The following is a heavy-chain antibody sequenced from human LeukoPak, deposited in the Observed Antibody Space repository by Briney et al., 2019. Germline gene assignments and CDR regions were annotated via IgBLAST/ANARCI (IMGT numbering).Heavy chain of an antibody. Sequence: SSETLSLTCTVSGGSISSGDYYWSWIRQPPGKGLEWIGYIYYSGSTYYNPSLKSRVTISVDTSKNQFSLKLSSVTAADTAVYYCAREEKTTVTRYGMDVWGQGTTVTVSS. CDR1: GGSISSGDYY. D-gene: IGHD4-17*01. J-gene: IGHJ6*02. CDR3: AREEKTTVTRYGMDV. CDR2: IYYSGST. V-gene: IGHV4-30-4*01.